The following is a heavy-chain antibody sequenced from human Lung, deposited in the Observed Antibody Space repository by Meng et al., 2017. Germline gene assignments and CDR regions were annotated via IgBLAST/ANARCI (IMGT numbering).Heavy chain of an antibody. D-gene: IGHD4-11*01. V-gene: IGHV4-34*01. Sequence: VRLQRWGAGLLKPSETLSLPGVVSGGSFSDYYWSWIRQPPGKGLEWIGEINHSGSANYNPSLESRATISVDTSQNNLSLKLSSVTAADSAVYYCARGPTTMAHDFDYWGQGTLVTVSS. CDR1: GGSFSDYY. CDR2: INHSGSA. J-gene: IGHJ4*02. CDR3: ARGPTTMAHDFDY.